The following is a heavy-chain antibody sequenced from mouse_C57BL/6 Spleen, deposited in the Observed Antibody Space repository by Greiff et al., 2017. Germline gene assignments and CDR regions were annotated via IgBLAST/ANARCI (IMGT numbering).Heavy chain of an antibody. Sequence: EVKLLESGAELVRPGASVKLSCTASGFNIKDDYMHWVKQRPEQGLEWIGWIDPENGDTEYASKFQGKATITADTSSNTAYLQLSSLTSEDTAVXYCTRGESFAYWGQGTLVTVSA. CDR1: GFNIKDDY. J-gene: IGHJ3*01. CDR2: IDPENGDT. CDR3: TRGESFAY. V-gene: IGHV14-4*01.